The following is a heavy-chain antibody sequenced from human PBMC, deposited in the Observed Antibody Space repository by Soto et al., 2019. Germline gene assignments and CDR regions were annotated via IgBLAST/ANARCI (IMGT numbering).Heavy chain of an antibody. Sequence: PGGSLRLSCAASGFTFRSNWMHWVRQAPGKGLVWVSRINSDGTTTNYADSVKGRFTISRDNSKNTLYLQMNSLRAEDTAVYYCAKDYDFWSGNYMDVWXKGTTVTVSS. CDR3: AKDYDFWSGNYMDV. V-gene: IGHV3-74*01. CDR2: INSDGTTT. D-gene: IGHD3-3*01. J-gene: IGHJ6*03. CDR1: GFTFRSNW.